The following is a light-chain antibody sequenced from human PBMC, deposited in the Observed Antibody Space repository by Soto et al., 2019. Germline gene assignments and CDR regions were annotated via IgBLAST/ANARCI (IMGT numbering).Light chain of an antibody. V-gene: IGKV1-5*03. CDR3: QQYNSYST. J-gene: IGKJ1*01. Sequence: DIQMTQSPSTLSASVGDRVTITCLASQSISSWLAWYQQKPGKAPNLLIYKASSLESGVPSRFSGSGSGTEFTLTISSLQPDDFATYYCQQYNSYSTFGQGTKVEIK. CDR2: KAS. CDR1: QSISSW.